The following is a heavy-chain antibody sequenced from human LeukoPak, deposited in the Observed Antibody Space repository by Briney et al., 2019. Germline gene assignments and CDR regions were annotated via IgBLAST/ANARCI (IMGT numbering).Heavy chain of an antibody. V-gene: IGHV3-11*05. CDR3: AKGGYCSSTSCYFGPNYGMDV. CDR1: GFTFSDYY. Sequence: PGGSLRLSCAASGFTFSDYYMSWIRQAPGKGLEWVSYISGSSSYTNYADSVKGRFTISRDNAKNSLCLQMNSLRAEDTAVYYCAKGGYCSSTSCYFGPNYGMDVWGKGTTVTVSS. J-gene: IGHJ6*04. CDR2: ISGSSSYT. D-gene: IGHD2-2*01.